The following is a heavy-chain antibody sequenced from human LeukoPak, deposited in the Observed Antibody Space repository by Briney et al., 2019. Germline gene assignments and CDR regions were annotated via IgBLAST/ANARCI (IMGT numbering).Heavy chain of an antibody. D-gene: IGHD3-9*01. V-gene: IGHV3-53*01. CDR1: GFTVSSNY. Sequence: PGGSLRLSCAASGFTVSSNYMSWVRQAPGRGLEWVSVIYSGGSTYYADSVKGRFTISRDNSKNTLYLQMNSLRAEGTAVYYCARENMYYDILTGYYSGGIDYWGQGTLVTVSS. CDR3: ARENMYYDILTGYYSGGIDY. CDR2: IYSGGST. J-gene: IGHJ4*02.